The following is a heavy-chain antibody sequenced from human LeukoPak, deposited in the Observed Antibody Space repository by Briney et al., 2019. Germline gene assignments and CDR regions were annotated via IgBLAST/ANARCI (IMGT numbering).Heavy chain of an antibody. J-gene: IGHJ4*02. CDR1: GFTFDDYA. CDR2: ISWNSGSK. CDR3: AKMAAAGTDYYFDY. V-gene: IGHV3-9*03. D-gene: IGHD6-13*01. Sequence: PGRSLRLSCAASGFTFDDYAMHWVRQAPGKGLEWVSGISWNSGSKGYADSVKGRFTISRDNAKNSLYLQMNSLRAGDMALYYCAKMAAAGTDYYFDYWGQGTLVTVSS.